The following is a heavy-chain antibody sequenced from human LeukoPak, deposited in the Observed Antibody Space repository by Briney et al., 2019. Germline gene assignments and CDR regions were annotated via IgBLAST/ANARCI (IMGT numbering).Heavy chain of an antibody. CDR3: ARHRLISSSLPWFDP. D-gene: IGHD6-13*01. CDR2: IYPGDSDT. V-gene: IGHV5-51*01. Sequence: GESLKISCKGSGYSFTSYWIGWVRQMPGKGLEWMGIIYPGDSDTRYSPSFQGQVTTSADKSISTAYLQWSSLKASDTAMYYCARHRLISSSLPWFDPWGQGTLVTVSS. J-gene: IGHJ5*02. CDR1: GYSFTSYW.